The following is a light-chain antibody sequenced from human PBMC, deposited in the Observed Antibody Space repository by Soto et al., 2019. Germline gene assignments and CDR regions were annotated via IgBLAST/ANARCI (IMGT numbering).Light chain of an antibody. Sequence: DIHMTQSPSSLSASVGDRVTITCRASQSISNYLNWYQQKPGKAPNLLIYIASNLHSGVPSRFSGSSSGTDFTLTISSLQPEDFATYYCQQSYSTPYTFGQGTKLDIK. CDR1: QSISNY. CDR2: IAS. V-gene: IGKV1-39*01. CDR3: QQSYSTPYT. J-gene: IGKJ2*01.